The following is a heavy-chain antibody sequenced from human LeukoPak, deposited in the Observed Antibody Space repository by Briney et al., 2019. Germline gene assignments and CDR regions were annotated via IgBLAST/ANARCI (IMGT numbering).Heavy chain of an antibody. D-gene: IGHD2-21*02. CDR1: GGSISSGGYY. CDR2: IYYSGST. Sequence: SETLSLTCTVSGGSISSGGYYWSWIRQHPGKGLEWIGYIYYSGSTYYNPSLKSRVTISVDTSKNQFSLKLSSVTAADTAVYYCARVRRAYCGGDCYSDYFDYWGQGTLVTVSS. J-gene: IGHJ4*02. CDR3: ARVRRAYCGGDCYSDYFDY. V-gene: IGHV4-31*03.